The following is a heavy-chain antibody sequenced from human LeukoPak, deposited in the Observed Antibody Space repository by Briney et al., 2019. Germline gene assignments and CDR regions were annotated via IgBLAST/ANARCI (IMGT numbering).Heavy chain of an antibody. V-gene: IGHV3-23*01. D-gene: IGHD1-26*01. CDR3: ARYSGTFSNSYFDC. CDR2: ISGSGGST. Sequence: QTGGSLRLSCAASGFTFSSYGMSWVRQAPGKGLEWVSAISGSGGSTYYADSVKGRFTISRDNSKNTLYLQMNSLRAEDTAVYYCARYSGTFSNSYFDCWGQGTLVTVSS. J-gene: IGHJ4*02. CDR1: GFTFSSYG.